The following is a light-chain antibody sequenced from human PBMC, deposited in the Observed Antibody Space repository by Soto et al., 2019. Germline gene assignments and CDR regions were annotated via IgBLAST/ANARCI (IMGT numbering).Light chain of an antibody. CDR1: SSNIGSNY. CDR2: RNN. V-gene: IGLV1-47*01. CDR3: AAWDDSLSGVV. J-gene: IGLJ2*01. Sequence: QSVLTQPPSASGTPGQRVTIPCSGSSSNIGSNYVYWYQQLPGTAPKLLIYRNNQRPSGVPDRFSGSKSGTSASLAISGLRSEDEADYYCAAWDDSLSGVVFGGWTKVTVL.